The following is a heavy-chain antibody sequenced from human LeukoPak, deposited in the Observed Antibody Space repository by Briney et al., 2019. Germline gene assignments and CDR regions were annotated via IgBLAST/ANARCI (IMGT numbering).Heavy chain of an antibody. J-gene: IGHJ4*02. CDR1: GGSSSGYY. Sequence: SETLSLTCAVYGGSSSGYYWSWIRQPPGKGLEWIGEINHSGSTNYNPSLKSRVTISVDTSKNQFSLKLSSVTAADTAVYYCARTSSIAVRGGYWGQGTLVTVSS. CDR3: ARTSSIAVRGGY. V-gene: IGHV4-34*01. D-gene: IGHD6-6*01. CDR2: INHSGST.